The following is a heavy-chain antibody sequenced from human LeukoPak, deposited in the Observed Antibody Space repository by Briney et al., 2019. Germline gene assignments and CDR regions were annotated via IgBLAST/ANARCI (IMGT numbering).Heavy chain of an antibody. D-gene: IGHD3-9*01. J-gene: IGHJ4*02. Sequence: GGSLRLSCAASGFTFSSYAMSWVRQAPGKGLEWVSAISGSGGSTYYADSVKGRFTISRDNSKNTLYLQMNSLRAEDTAVYYCAKDVLRYFDWLLYGFDYWGQGTLVTVSS. V-gene: IGHV3-23*01. CDR3: AKDVLRYFDWLLYGFDY. CDR2: ISGSGGST. CDR1: GFTFSSYA.